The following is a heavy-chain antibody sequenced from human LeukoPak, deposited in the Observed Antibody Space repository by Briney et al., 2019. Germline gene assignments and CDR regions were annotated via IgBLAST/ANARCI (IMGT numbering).Heavy chain of an antibody. Sequence: PGGSLRLSCAASGFTFSSCAMHWVRQAPGKGLEWVAVISYDGSNKYYADSVKGRFTISRDNSKNTLYLQMNSLRAEDTAVYYCARVGIIGYCSGGSCSGAFDIWGQGTMVTVSS. V-gene: IGHV3-30-3*01. CDR3: ARVGIIGYCSGGSCSGAFDI. CDR2: ISYDGSNK. J-gene: IGHJ3*02. D-gene: IGHD2-15*01. CDR1: GFTFSSCA.